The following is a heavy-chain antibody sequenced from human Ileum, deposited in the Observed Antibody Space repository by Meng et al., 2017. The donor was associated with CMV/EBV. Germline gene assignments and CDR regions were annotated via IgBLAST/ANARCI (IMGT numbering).Heavy chain of an antibody. CDR1: GYTFTAAH. V-gene: IGHV1-2*02. J-gene: IGHJ4*02. CDR3: ATGRGYYYEDD. D-gene: IGHD3-22*01. CDR2: IDPKNGVT. Sequence: QVQLVQAGAELKKPGASVKVSCKASGYTFTAAHVHWVRQAPGQGLEWMGRIDPKNGVTKYAQKYQGRVTITRDTSISTVYMEMSTLRFDDTAVYYCATGRGYYYEDDWGQGTLVTVSS.